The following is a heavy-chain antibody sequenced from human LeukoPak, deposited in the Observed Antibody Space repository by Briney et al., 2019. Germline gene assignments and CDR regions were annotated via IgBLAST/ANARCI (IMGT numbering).Heavy chain of an antibody. CDR1: GGSFSGYY. CDR3: ALSSGWYIGEDC. D-gene: IGHD6-19*01. J-gene: IGHJ4*02. V-gene: IGHV4-34*01. Sequence: PSETLSLTCAVYGGSFSGYYWSWIRQPPGKGLEWIGEINHSRSTNYNPSLKSRVTISVDTSKNQFSLKLSSVTAADTAVYYCALSSGWYIGEDCWGQGTLVTVSS. CDR2: INHSRST.